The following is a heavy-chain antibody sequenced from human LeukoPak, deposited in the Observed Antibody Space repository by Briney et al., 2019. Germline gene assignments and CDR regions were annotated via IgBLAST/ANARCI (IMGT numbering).Heavy chain of an antibody. Sequence: GGSLRLSCAASGFTLGNYWMSWVRQAPGKGLEWVSAISGSGGSTYYADSVKGRFTISRDNSKNTLYLQMNSLRAEDTAVYYCAKMPERRFHYYDSSGYSDYWGQGTLVTVSS. CDR2: ISGSGGST. D-gene: IGHD3-22*01. CDR3: AKMPERRFHYYDSSGYSDY. J-gene: IGHJ4*02. CDR1: GFTLGNYW. V-gene: IGHV3-23*01.